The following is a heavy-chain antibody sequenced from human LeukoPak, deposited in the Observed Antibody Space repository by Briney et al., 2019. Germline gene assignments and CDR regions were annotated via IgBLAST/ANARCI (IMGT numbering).Heavy chain of an antibody. CDR1: GGSISSGGYY. Sequence: PSQTLSLTCTVSGGSISSGGYYWTWIRQHPAKGLEWIGYIYYSGSTYYNPSLKSRVTISVDTSKNQFSLKLSSVTAADTAVYYCARDPYSSSGDAFDIWGQGTMVTVSS. V-gene: IGHV4-31*03. CDR3: ARDPYSSSGDAFDI. D-gene: IGHD6-6*01. CDR2: IYYSGST. J-gene: IGHJ3*02.